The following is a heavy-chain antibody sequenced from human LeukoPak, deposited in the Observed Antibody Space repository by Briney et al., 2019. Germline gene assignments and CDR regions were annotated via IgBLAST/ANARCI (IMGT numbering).Heavy chain of an antibody. V-gene: IGHV3-66*02. CDR1: GFTLSSNY. CDR2: IYSGGST. D-gene: IGHD6-19*01. Sequence: PGGSLRLSCAASGFTLSSNYMSWVRQAPGKGLEWVSVIYSGGSTYYTDSVKGRFTISRDSSKTTLYLQMNNLRAEDTAVYYCARVKGQWLVMDWFDPWGQGTLVTVSS. CDR3: ARVKGQWLVMDWFDP. J-gene: IGHJ5*02.